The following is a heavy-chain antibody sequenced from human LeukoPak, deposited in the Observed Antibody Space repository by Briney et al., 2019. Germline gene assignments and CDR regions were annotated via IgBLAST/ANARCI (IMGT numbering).Heavy chain of an antibody. CDR2: INPDGSTT. CDR3: SRDLPRSGD. Sequence: GGSLRLSCAASGFTFSSSWMHWVRHAAGRGLVWPSHINPDGSTTNYADSVKGRFTISRDNAKNTLYLQMNSLRAEDTAVYYCSRDLPRSGDCGQGTLVTVSS. CDR1: GFTFSSSW. D-gene: IGHD1-26*01. J-gene: IGHJ4*02. V-gene: IGHV3-74*01.